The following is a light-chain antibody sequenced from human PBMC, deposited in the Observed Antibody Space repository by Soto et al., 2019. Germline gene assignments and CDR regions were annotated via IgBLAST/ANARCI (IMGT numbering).Light chain of an antibody. J-gene: IGLJ2*01. Sequence: QSVLTQPASVSGSPGQSITISCTGTSSDVGSYNLVSWYQQHPGKAPKLMIYEVSKRPSGVSNRFSGSKSGNTAALTISGLQAEDVADYYCCSYAGSSTLVFGGGTKLTVL. CDR2: EVS. CDR3: CSYAGSSTLV. CDR1: SSDVGSYNL. V-gene: IGLV2-23*02.